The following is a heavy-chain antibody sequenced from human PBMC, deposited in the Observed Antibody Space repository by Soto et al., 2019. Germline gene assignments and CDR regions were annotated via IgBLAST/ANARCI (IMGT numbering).Heavy chain of an antibody. V-gene: IGHV4-31*03. J-gene: IGHJ4*02. D-gene: IGHD3-22*01. Sequence: QVQLQESGPGLVKPSQTLSLTCTVSGGSISSGGYYWSWIRQHPGKGLEWIGYIYYSGSTYYNTSLKSRVTISVDTSKNQFSLKLSSVTAADTAVYYCARGGYYDSSGYYTPPRYWGQGTLVTVSS. CDR3: ARGGYYDSSGYYTPPRY. CDR1: GGSISSGGYY. CDR2: IYYSGST.